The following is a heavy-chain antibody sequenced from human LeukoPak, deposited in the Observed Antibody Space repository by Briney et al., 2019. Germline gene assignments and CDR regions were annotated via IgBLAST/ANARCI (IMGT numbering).Heavy chain of an antibody. CDR2: INPHNGNT. V-gene: IGHV1-2*02. Sequence: GVSVKVSCKASGYTFIGYYLHWVRQAPGQGLDWMGWINPHNGNTKYEHNFQGRVPMTRYRSITTAYMEVSGLTPDDTAVYYCTNVREIVVGGGPYYFYYWGQRTLDTVST. J-gene: IGHJ4*02. CDR1: GYTFIGYY. D-gene: IGHD2-15*01. CDR3: TNVREIVVGGGPYYFYY.